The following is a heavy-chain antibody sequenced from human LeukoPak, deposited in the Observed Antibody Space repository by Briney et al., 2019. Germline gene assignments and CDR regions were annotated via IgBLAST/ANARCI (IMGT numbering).Heavy chain of an antibody. CDR1: RFTFGNHW. J-gene: IGHJ4*02. D-gene: IGHD3-10*01. V-gene: IGHV3-7*01. CDR3: ARDRGFFLFDY. CDR2: MKEDGSEP. Sequence: GGSLRLSCAASRFTFGNHWMTWVRQAPGKGLEWLAHMKEDGSEPAYVDSVRGRFTISRDNAKNSLYLQMSSLRDEDTAVYYCARDRGFFLFDYWGQGTLVSVSS.